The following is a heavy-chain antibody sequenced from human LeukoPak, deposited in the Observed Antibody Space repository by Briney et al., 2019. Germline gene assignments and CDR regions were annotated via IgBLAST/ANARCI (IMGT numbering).Heavy chain of an antibody. J-gene: IGHJ6*02. D-gene: IGHD6-25*01. CDR1: GGTFSRYA. Sequence: GASVKVSCKASGGTFSRYAIIWVRQAPGHGGEWMGGIIPIFGTANYAQKFQGRVTITADESTSTAYMELSSLRSEDTAVYYCARDPPARGENYYYGMDVWGQGTTVTVSS. CDR2: IIPIFGTA. V-gene: IGHV1-69*13. CDR3: ARDPPARGENYYYGMDV.